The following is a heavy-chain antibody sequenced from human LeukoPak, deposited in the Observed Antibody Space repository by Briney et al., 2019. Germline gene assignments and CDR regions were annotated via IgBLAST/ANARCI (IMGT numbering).Heavy chain of an antibody. CDR2: IYYSGST. CDR1: GGSVSSGGYY. D-gene: IGHD6-19*01. J-gene: IGHJ5*02. Sequence: SETLSLTCTVSGGSVSSGGYYWSWIRQPSGKGLEWIGYIYYSGSTNYNPSLKSRVTISVDTSKNQFSLKLSSVTAADTAVYYCAIIAVAGTMSSWGQGTLVTVSS. CDR3: AIIAVAGTMSS. V-gene: IGHV4-61*08.